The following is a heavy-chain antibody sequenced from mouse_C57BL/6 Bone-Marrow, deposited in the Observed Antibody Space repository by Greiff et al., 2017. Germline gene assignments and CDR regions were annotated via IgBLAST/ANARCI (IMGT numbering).Heavy chain of an antibody. D-gene: IGHD1-1*01. CDR3: ARTPFITTVLDY. V-gene: IGHV5-17*01. J-gene: IGHJ2*01. CDR2: ISSGSSTI. Sequence: EVMLVESGGGLVKSGGSLKLSCAASGFTFSDYGMHWVRQAPEKGLEWVAYISSGSSTIYYADTVKGRFTISRDNAKNTLFLQMTSLRSEDTAMYYCARTPFITTVLDYWGQGTTLTVSS. CDR1: GFTFSDYG.